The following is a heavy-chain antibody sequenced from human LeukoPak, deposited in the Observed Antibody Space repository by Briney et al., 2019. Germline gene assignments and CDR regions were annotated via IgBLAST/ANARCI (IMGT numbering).Heavy chain of an antibody. J-gene: IGHJ4*02. CDR2: IYHSGST. D-gene: IGHD6-13*01. CDR1: GGSISSGGYY. V-gene: IGHV4-30-2*01. Sequence: PSETLSLTCTVSGGSISSGGYYWSWIRQPPGKGLEWIGYIYHSGSTYYNPSLKSRVTISVDRSKNQFSLKLSSVTAADTAVYYCARASPQHRSHAHGGRYYFDYWGQGTLVTVSS. CDR3: ARASPQHRSHAHGGRYYFDY.